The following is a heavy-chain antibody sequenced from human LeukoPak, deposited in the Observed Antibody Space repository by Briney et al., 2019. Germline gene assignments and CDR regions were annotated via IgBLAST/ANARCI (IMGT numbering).Heavy chain of an antibody. V-gene: IGHV4-4*02. Sequence: TSETLSLTCAVSGGSISSNNWWGWVRQPPGKGLEWIGEIYHSGSTNYNPSLKSRVTISVDTSKNQFSLKLSSVTAADTAVYYCARGRRIQLWFTTTGQLFAVDYWGQGTLVTVSS. J-gene: IGHJ4*02. CDR1: GGSISSNNW. D-gene: IGHD5-18*01. CDR3: ARGRRIQLWFTTTGQLFAVDY. CDR2: IYHSGST.